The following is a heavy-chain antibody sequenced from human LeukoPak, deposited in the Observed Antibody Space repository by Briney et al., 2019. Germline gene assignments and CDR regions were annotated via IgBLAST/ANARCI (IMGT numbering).Heavy chain of an antibody. V-gene: IGHV1-3*01. CDR2: INAGNGNT. Sequence: GASVKVSCKASGYTFTSYAMHWVRQAPGQRLEWMGWINAGNGNTKYSQKFQGRVTITRDTSASTAYMELSSLRSEDTAVYYCARWNYYDSSGYPTSFDYWGQGTLVTVSS. CDR3: ARWNYYDSSGYPTSFDY. D-gene: IGHD3-22*01. J-gene: IGHJ4*02. CDR1: GYTFTSYA.